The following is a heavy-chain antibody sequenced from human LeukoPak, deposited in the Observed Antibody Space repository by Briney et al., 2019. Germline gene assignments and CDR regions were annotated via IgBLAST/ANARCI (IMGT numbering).Heavy chain of an antibody. Sequence: SETLSLTCTVSGGSISSSSYYWGWIRQPPGKGLEWIGSIYYSGSTYYNPSLKSRVTISVDTSKNQFSLKLSSVTAADTAVYYCARFVASHENTIFGVVIIGDRPNGGYYFDYWGQGTLVTVSS. V-gene: IGHV4-39*07. CDR1: GGSISSSSYY. CDR2: IYYSGST. J-gene: IGHJ4*02. CDR3: ARFVASHENTIFGVVIIGDRPNGGYYFDY. D-gene: IGHD3-3*01.